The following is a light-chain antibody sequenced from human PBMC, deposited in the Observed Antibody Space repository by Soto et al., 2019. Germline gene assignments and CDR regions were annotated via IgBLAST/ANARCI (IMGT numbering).Light chain of an antibody. J-gene: IGLJ1*01. CDR1: SSDVGAYNY. V-gene: IGLV2-11*01. Sequence: QSALTQPRSVSGSPGQSVTISFTGSSSDVGAYNYVSWYQHNTGKAPKLLIYDVNKRPSGVPDRFSGSKFGNTASLTISGLQADDEATFYCCSYAGSYDYVFGTGTKVTVL. CDR3: CSYAGSYDYV. CDR2: DVN.